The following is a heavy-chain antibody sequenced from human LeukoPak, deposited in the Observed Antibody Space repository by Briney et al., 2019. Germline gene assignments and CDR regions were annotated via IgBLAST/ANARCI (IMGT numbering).Heavy chain of an antibody. CDR1: RFTFSSYG. V-gene: IGHV3-23*01. J-gene: IGHJ4*02. D-gene: IGHD3-10*01. Sequence: GSLRLSCAASRFTFSSYGMSWVRQAPGKGLEWVSGIISSGGSTYYADSVKGRFTISRDNSRNTLYLQMNSLRAEDTAVYYCARHLLWFGELSGGFDYWGQGTLVTVSS. CDR3: ARHLLWFGELSGGFDY. CDR2: IISSGGST.